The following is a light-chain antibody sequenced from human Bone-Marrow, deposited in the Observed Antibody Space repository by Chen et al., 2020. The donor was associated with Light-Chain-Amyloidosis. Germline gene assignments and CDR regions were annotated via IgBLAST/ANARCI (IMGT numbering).Light chain of an antibody. CDR3: RSYTSTTTDVI. V-gene: IGLV2-14*01. Sequence: QSALTQPASVSGSPGQSITISCTGPRRDIGTFNYVSWYQQHPDKAPQLIIFEVSNRPSVVSDRLSGSKSGNTASLTISGLQPGDEADFYCRSYTSTTTDVIFGVGTKLTVL. CDR1: RRDIGTFNY. J-gene: IGLJ2*01. CDR2: EVS.